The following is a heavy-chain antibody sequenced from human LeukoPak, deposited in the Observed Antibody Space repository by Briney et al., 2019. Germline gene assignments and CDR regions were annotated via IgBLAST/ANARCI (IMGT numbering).Heavy chain of an antibody. V-gene: IGHV4-61*01. D-gene: IGHD3-22*01. CDR1: GGSVSSGSYY. J-gene: IGHJ3*02. CDR3: ASGDSSDYYSGPDAFDI. Sequence: SETLSLTCTVSGGSVSSGSYYWSWIRQPPGKGLEWIGYIYYSGSTNYNPSLKSRVTISVDTSKNQFSLKLSSVTAADTAVYYCASGDSSDYYSGPDAFDIWGQGTMVTVSS. CDR2: IYYSGST.